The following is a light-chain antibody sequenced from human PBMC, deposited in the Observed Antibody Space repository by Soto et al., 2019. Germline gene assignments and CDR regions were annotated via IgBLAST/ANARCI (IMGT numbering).Light chain of an antibody. CDR1: SSDVGGYNF. V-gene: IGLV2-14*01. CDR2: EVT. J-gene: IGLJ1*01. CDR3: SSYTTGSPYV. Sequence: QSALAQPASVSGSPGQSITISCTGTSSDVGGYNFVSWYQQRPGEAPKLIIYEVTNRPSGLFNRFSGSKSGNTASLTISGLQTEDEADYSCSSYTTGSPYVFGTGTKVTVL.